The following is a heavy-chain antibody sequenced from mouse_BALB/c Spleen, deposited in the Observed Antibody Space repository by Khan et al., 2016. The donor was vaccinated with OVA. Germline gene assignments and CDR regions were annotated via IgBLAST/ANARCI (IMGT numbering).Heavy chain of an antibody. CDR1: GFTFSSFG. J-gene: IGHJ3*01. CDR3: VRDYYGSSYMTY. V-gene: IGHV5-17*02. CDR2: ISSGSSTI. D-gene: IGHD1-1*01. Sequence: EVELVESGGGLVQPGGSRKLSCAASGFTFSSFGMHWFRQAPEKGLEWVAYISSGSSTIYYADTVKGRFTISRDNPKNTLFLQMTSLRSEYTAMYYCVRDYYGSSYMTYWGQGTLVTVSA.